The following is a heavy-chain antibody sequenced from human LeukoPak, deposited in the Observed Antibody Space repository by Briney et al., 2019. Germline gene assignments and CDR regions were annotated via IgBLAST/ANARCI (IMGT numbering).Heavy chain of an antibody. D-gene: IGHD2-15*01. CDR3: ARVGYCSGGSCYQPDAYYYGMDV. CDR2: IIPIFGTA. J-gene: IGHJ6*02. CDR1: GGTFSSYA. V-gene: IGHV1-69*13. Sequence: GASVKVSCKASGGTFSSYAISWVRQAPGQGLERMGGIIPIFGTANYAQKFQGRVTITADESTSTAYMELSSLRSEDTAVYYCARVGYCSGGSCYQPDAYYYGMDVWGQGTTVTVSS.